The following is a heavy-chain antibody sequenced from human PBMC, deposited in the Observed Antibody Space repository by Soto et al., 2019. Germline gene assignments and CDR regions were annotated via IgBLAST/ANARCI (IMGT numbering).Heavy chain of an antibody. Sequence: GGSLRLSCAASGFTFDDYAMHWVRQAPGKGLEWVSGISWNSGSIGYADSVKGRFTISRDNAKNSLYLQMNSLRAEDTALYYCAKDGGSGWQEYFQHWGQGTLVTVSS. V-gene: IGHV3-9*01. CDR3: AKDGGSGWQEYFQH. J-gene: IGHJ1*01. D-gene: IGHD6-19*01. CDR1: GFTFDDYA. CDR2: ISWNSGSI.